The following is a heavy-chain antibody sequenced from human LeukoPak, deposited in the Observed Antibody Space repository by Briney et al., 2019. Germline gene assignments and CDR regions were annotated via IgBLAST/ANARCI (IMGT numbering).Heavy chain of an antibody. CDR2: IYYSGST. D-gene: IGHD1-14*01. V-gene: IGHV4-59*02. CDR3: AREQPAGFDP. CDR1: GGSVSDYY. J-gene: IGHJ5*02. Sequence: SETLSLTCTISGGSVSDYYWSWIRQSPGKGLEWIGYIYYSGSTNYNPSLKSRVTISVDTSKNQFSLKLSSVTAADTAVYYCAREQPAGFDPWGQGTLVTVSS.